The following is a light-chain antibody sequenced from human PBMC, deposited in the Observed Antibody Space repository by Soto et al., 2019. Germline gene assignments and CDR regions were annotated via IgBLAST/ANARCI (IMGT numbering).Light chain of an antibody. CDR2: RNN. Sequence: QSVLTKPPSASGTPGQRVTISCSGSSSNIGSNYVYWYQQLPGTAPKLLIYRNNQRPSGVPDRFSGSKSGTSASLAIRGLRSEDEADYYCAACDDSLSGWVFGGGTKLTVL. V-gene: IGLV1-47*01. CDR1: SSNIGSNY. CDR3: AACDDSLSGWV. J-gene: IGLJ3*02.